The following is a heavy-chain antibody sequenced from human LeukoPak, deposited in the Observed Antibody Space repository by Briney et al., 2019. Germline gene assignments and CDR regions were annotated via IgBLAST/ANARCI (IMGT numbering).Heavy chain of an antibody. CDR3: ARDLDAYVVLIAYDAFDI. D-gene: IGHD2-21*01. CDR1: GFTFSSHA. CDR2: TSHNGNTK. J-gene: IGHJ3*02. Sequence: PGGSLRLSCAASGFTFSSHAMHWVRQAPGKGLEWVAVTSHNGNTKYYADAVKGRFTISRDNSKTTLYLQMNSLRAEDTAVYYCARDLDAYVVLIAYDAFDIWGQGTMVTVSS. V-gene: IGHV3-30-3*01.